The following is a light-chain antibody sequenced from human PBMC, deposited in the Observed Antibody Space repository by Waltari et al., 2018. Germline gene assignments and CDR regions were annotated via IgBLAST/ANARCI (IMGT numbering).Light chain of an antibody. V-gene: IGKV3-15*01. Sequence: EIVMTQSPATLSVSPGERATLPCRASQSVGSLLAWYQQKPGQAPRLLIYGASTRATGVPARFSGSGSGTEFTLTISSLQSEDFAVYYCQQYDNWPPLTFGGGTKVEI. CDR3: QQYDNWPPLT. CDR2: GAS. J-gene: IGKJ4*01. CDR1: QSVGSL.